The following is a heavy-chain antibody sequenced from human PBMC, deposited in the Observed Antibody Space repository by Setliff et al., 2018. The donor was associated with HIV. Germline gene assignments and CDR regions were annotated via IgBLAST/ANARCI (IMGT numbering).Heavy chain of an antibody. Sequence: SETLSLTCTVSGDSINSGTYYWSWIRQPAGKGLEWIGRLHLSGDTNYHPSLKSRVTMSIDTSKNPFSLKLSSVTAADTAVYYCARDNSYYYGSGSHYWYGMDVWGQGTTVTVSS. D-gene: IGHD3-10*01. V-gene: IGHV4-61*02. CDR2: LHLSGDT. J-gene: IGHJ6*01. CDR3: ARDNSYYYGSGSHYWYGMDV. CDR1: GDSINSGTYY.